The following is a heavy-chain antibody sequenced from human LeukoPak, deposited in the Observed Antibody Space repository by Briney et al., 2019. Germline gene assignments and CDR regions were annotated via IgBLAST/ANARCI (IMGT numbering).Heavy chain of an antibody. Sequence: PGGSLRLSCAASGFTVSSNYMSWVRQAPGKGLEWVSVMYSGGRTNYADSVKGRFTISRDISKNTVYLQMNSLRAEDTAVYYCARDRADGYNYGDYFDLWGQGTLVTVSP. CDR3: ARDRADGYNYGDYFDL. CDR1: GFTVSSNY. J-gene: IGHJ4*02. CDR2: MYSGGRT. V-gene: IGHV3-66*01. D-gene: IGHD5-18*01.